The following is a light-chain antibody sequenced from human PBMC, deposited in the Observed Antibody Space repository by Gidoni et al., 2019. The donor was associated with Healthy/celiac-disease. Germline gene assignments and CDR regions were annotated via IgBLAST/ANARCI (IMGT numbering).Light chain of an antibody. CDR3: QQSYSTPPLT. Sequence: DIQMNQSPSSLSASVGARVTITRRASQSISSYLNWYQQKPGKAPKLLIYAASSLQSGVPSRCSGSGSGTDFTLTISSLQPEEFATYYCQQSYSTPPLTFGGGTKVEIK. J-gene: IGKJ4*02. V-gene: IGKV1-39*01. CDR2: AAS. CDR1: QSISSY.